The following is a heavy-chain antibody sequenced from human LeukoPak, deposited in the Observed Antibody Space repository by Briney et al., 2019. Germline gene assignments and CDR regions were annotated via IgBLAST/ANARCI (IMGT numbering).Heavy chain of an antibody. Sequence: SESLSLTCIVSGGSISSYYWSWIRQPPGKGLEWIGYMSKSGSTNYNPSLQSRVTILVDTSKNQFSLKLSSATAADTAVYYCARHKGSSTGYPFDYWGQGTLVTVSS. CDR3: ARHKGSSTGYPFDY. CDR2: MSKSGST. J-gene: IGHJ4*02. V-gene: IGHV4-59*08. CDR1: GGSISSYY. D-gene: IGHD6-13*01.